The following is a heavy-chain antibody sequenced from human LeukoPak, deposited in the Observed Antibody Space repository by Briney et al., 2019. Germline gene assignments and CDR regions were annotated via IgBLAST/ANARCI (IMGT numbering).Heavy chain of an antibody. CDR3: ARRDDFDL. J-gene: IGHJ3*01. Sequence: GGSLRLSCAAFGFTFNNYHMNWVRQAPGKGLEWVSFISSSSDTIYYADSVKGRFAISRDNAKNSLYLQMNSLRAEDTAVYFCARRDDFDLWGQGTMVTVSS. CDR1: GFTFNNYH. CDR2: ISSSSDTI. V-gene: IGHV3-48*04.